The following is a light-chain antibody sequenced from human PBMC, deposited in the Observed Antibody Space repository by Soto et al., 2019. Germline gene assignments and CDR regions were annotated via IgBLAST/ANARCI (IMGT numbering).Light chain of an antibody. V-gene: IGKV3-15*01. CDR2: GAS. CDR3: QQYYNWWT. J-gene: IGKJ1*01. Sequence: EILMTQSPATVSVSPGERATLSCRASQSVSNTLAWYQKKPGQAPRLLIYGASTRATGIPARFSGSGSGTPVTLTISSLQSEDLAYYFCQQYYNWWTFGQGPRVDIK. CDR1: QSVSNT.